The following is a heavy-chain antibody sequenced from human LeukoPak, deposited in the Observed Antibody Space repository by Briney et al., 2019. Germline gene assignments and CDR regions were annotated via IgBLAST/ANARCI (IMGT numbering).Heavy chain of an antibody. J-gene: IGHJ6*01. Sequence: SQTLSLTCAVSGGSVSSGGYSWSWIRQPPGKGLEWIGYIYHSGSTYYNPSLKSRVTISVDTSKNQFSLKLSSVTAADTAVYYSPRGSNYDVWSGSIYRAFNYHYFGKDGWGQGTTVTASS. CDR2: IYHSGST. CDR1: GGSVSSGGYS. V-gene: IGHV4-30-2*01. D-gene: IGHD3-3*01. CDR3: PRGSNYDVWSGSIYRAFNYHYFGKDG.